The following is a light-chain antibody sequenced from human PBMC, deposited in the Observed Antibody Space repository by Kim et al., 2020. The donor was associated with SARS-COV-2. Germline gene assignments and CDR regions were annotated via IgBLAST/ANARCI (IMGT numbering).Light chain of an antibody. V-gene: IGLV3-1*01. CDR3: QAWDSSTVV. CDR1: KFEDKY. Sequence: VSPGQTASITCSGDKFEDKYACWYQQKPGQSPVVVTHQDSERPSGIPERFSGSNSGNTATLTISGTQAMDEADYYCQAWDSSTVVFGGGTQLTVL. CDR2: QDS. J-gene: IGLJ2*01.